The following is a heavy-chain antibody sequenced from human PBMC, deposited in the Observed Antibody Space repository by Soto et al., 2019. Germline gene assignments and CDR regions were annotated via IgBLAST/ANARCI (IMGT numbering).Heavy chain of an antibody. J-gene: IGHJ6*02. CDR1: GFTFSSYG. CDR2: ISYDGSNK. V-gene: IGHV3-30*18. Sequence: GGSLRLSCAASGFTFSSYGMHWVRQAPGKGLEWVAVISYDGSNKYYADSVKGRFTISRDNSKNTLYLQMNSLRAEDTAVYYCAKGGANCSKDGWGQGTKVTVYS. CDR3: AKGGANCSKDG. D-gene: IGHD2-21*01.